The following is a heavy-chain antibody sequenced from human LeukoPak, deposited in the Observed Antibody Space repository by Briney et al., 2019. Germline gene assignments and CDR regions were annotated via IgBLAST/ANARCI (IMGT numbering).Heavy chain of an antibody. D-gene: IGHD6-19*01. Sequence: GGSLRLSCAASGFTFSSYAMSWVRQAPGKGLEWVSVISGSGDSTYYADSVKGRFTISRDNSKNTLYLQMNSLRAEDTAVYYCAKDRVRLGPIAVAGRFDYWGQGTLVTVSS. CDR1: GFTFSSYA. V-gene: IGHV3-23*01. CDR3: AKDRVRLGPIAVAGRFDY. CDR2: ISGSGDST. J-gene: IGHJ4*02.